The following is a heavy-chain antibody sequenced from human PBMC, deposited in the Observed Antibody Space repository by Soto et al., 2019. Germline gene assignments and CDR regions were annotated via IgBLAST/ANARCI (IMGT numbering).Heavy chain of an antibody. V-gene: IGHV1-69*13. CDR3: AREESYSGYYPHDAFDI. Sequence: SVKVSCKASGGTFSSYAISWVRQAPGQGLEWMGGIIPIFGTANYAQKFQGRVTITADESTSTAYMELSSLRSEDTAVYYCAREESYSGYYPHDAFDIWGQGTMVTVSS. D-gene: IGHD3-22*01. CDR1: GGTFSSYA. J-gene: IGHJ3*02. CDR2: IIPIFGTA.